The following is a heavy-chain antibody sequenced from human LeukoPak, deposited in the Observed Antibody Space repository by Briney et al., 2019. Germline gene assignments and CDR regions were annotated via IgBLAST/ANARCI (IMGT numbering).Heavy chain of an antibody. D-gene: IGHD4/OR15-4a*01. Sequence: GGSLRLSCAASGFTFSIYGMHWVRQAPGKGLEWVAFIQFDGSEEFYADSVKGRFSISRDNSKNTLYLQMNSLRAEDRSVYYCAEDQKVQPFHYWGQGSLVTVSS. CDR3: AEDQKVQPFHY. CDR2: IQFDGSEE. J-gene: IGHJ4*02. V-gene: IGHV3-30*02. CDR1: GFTFSIYG.